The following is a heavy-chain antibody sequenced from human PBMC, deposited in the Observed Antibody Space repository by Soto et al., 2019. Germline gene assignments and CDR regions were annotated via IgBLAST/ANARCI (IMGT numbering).Heavy chain of an antibody. V-gene: IGHV1-69*01. CDR1: GGTFSSYA. J-gene: IGHJ6*02. D-gene: IGHD3-9*01. CDR2: IIPIFGTA. CDR3: ARNAQTQYDILTGYYNGGLVYYGMDV. Sequence: QVQLVQSGAEVKKPGSSVKVSCKASGGTFSSYAISWVRQAPGQGLEWMGGIIPIFGTANYVQKFQGRVTITADESTSTAYMELSSLRSEDTAVYYCARNAQTQYDILTGYYNGGLVYYGMDVWGQGTTVTVSS.